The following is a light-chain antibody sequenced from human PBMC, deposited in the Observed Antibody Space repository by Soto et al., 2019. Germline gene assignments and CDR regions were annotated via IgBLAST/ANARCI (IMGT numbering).Light chain of an antibody. Sequence: EIVFAQFPGALSLSPGESASLSCRASQSVSNTHVAWYQQRPGQAPRLLIYDASRRDIGVPDRFSGSGSGTDFTLTISGLEPEDFAVYFCHQYGTSPQTFGQGTKVDIK. V-gene: IGKV3-20*01. J-gene: IGKJ1*01. CDR2: DAS. CDR3: HQYGTSPQT. CDR1: QSVSNTH.